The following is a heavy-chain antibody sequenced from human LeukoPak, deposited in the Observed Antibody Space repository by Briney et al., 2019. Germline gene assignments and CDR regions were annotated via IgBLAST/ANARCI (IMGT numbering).Heavy chain of an antibody. J-gene: IGHJ4*02. Sequence: SETLSLTCAVYGGSFSGYYWSWIRQPPGKGLEWIGEINHSGSTNYNPSLKSRVTISVDTSKSQFSLKLSSVTAADTAVYYCARSRSSGYLGYFDYWGQGTLVTVSS. CDR3: ARSRSSGYLGYFDY. V-gene: IGHV4-34*01. D-gene: IGHD3-22*01. CDR2: INHSGST. CDR1: GGSFSGYY.